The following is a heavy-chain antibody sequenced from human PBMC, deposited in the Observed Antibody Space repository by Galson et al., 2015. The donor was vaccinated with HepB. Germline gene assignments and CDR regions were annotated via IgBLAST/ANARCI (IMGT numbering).Heavy chain of an antibody. D-gene: IGHD6-13*01. CDR2: IYPGDSDT. V-gene: IGHV5-51*01. Sequence: QSGAEVKKPGESLKISCKGSGYSFTSYWIGWVRQMPGKGLEWMGIIYPGDSDTRYGPSFQGQVTISADKSISTAYLQWSSLKASDTAMYYCARLAQQQLDKYYYYYYMDVWGKGTTVTVSS. J-gene: IGHJ6*03. CDR1: GYSFTSYW. CDR3: ARLAQQQLDKYYYYYYMDV.